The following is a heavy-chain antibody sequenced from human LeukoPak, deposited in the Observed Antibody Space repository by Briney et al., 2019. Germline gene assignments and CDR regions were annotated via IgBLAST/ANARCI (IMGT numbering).Heavy chain of an antibody. CDR1: GGSISSYY. CDR2: IYYSGST. D-gene: IGHD2-2*01. CDR3: ARDEVPAAYSTFDY. V-gene: IGHV4-59*12. J-gene: IGHJ4*02. Sequence: SETLSLTCTVSGGSISSYYWSWIRQPPGKGLEWIGYIYYSGSTNYNPSLKSRVTISVDTSKNQFSLKLSSVTAADTAVYYCARDEVPAAYSTFDYWGQGTLVTVSS.